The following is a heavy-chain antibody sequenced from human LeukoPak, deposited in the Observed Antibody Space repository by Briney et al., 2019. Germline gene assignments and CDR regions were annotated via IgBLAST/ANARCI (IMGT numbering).Heavy chain of an antibody. CDR2: IYYSGST. Sequence: SETLSLTCTVSGGSISSSSYYWGWIRQPPGKGLEWIGSIYYSGSTYYNPSLKSRVTISVDTSKNQFSLKLSSVTAEDTAVYYCARQQPYDFWSGDSNYYFDYWGQGTLVTVSS. D-gene: IGHD3-3*01. CDR1: GGSISSSSYY. V-gene: IGHV4-39*01. J-gene: IGHJ4*02. CDR3: ARQQPYDFWSGDSNYYFDY.